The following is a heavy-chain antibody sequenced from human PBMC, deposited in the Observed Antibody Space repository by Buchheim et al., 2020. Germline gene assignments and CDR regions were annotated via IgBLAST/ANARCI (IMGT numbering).Heavy chain of an antibody. CDR3: ARDKGSSGTSDFDY. V-gene: IGHV3-30-3*01. CDR1: GFTFSSYA. D-gene: IGHD6-19*01. CDR2: ISYDGSNK. J-gene: IGHJ4*02. Sequence: QVQLVESGGGVVQPGRSLRLSCAASGFTFSSYAMHWVRQAPGKGLEWVAVISYDGSNKYYADSVKGRFTISRDNSKNTLYLQMNSLRAEDTAVYYFARDKGSSGTSDFDYWGQGTL.